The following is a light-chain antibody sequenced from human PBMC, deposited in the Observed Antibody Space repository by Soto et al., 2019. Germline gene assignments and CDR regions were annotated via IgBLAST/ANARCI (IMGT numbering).Light chain of an antibody. CDR3: QSYDSSLRTWV. V-gene: IGLV1-40*01. J-gene: IGLJ3*02. Sequence: QSVLTQPSSVSGAPGQRVTISCTGNSSNIGAGYDVHWYLQLPGTAPKVLIFGNSNRPSGVPDRFAGSKSGTSASLAITGLQAEDEADYYCQSYDSSLRTWVFGGGTKLTVL. CDR2: GNS. CDR1: SSNIGAGYD.